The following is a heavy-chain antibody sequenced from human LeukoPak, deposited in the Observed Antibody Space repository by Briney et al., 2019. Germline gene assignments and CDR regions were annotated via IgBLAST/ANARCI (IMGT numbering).Heavy chain of an antibody. J-gene: IGHJ4*02. CDR1: GSTFSSYA. V-gene: IGHV3-23*01. CDR2: ISGSGGST. CDR3: AKRATYYYDSSGYLDY. D-gene: IGHD3-22*01. Sequence: GGSLRLSCAASGSTFSSYAMSWVRQAPGKGLEWVSAISGSGGSTYYADSVKGRFTISRDNSKNTLYLQMNSLRAEDTAVYYCAKRATYYYDSSGYLDYWGQGALVTVSS.